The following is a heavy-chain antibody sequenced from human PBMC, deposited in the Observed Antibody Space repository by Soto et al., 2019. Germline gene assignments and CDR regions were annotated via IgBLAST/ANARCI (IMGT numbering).Heavy chain of an antibody. Sequence: GGSLRLSCAASGFTVSSNYMSWVRQAPGKGLEWVSVIYSGGSTYYADSVKGRFTISRDNSKNTLYLQMNSLRAEDTAVYYCARHDYGDYNYYYYMDVWGKGTTVTVSS. V-gene: IGHV3-66*04. D-gene: IGHD4-17*01. CDR2: IYSGGST. CDR3: ARHDYGDYNYYYYMDV. CDR1: GFTVSSNY. J-gene: IGHJ6*03.